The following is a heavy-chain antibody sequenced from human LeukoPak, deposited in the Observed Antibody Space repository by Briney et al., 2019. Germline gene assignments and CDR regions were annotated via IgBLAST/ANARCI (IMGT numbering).Heavy chain of an antibody. CDR2: ISYSGST. J-gene: IGHJ4*02. Sequence: SETLSLTCTVSGGSISSYYWSWIRQPPGKGLEWIGYISYSGSTSYNPSLKSRVTISVDTSRNQFSLELSSVTAADTAVYYCARHSMTLYYFDYWGQGTLVTVSS. CDR3: ARHSMTLYYFDY. CDR1: GGSISSYY. V-gene: IGHV4-59*08.